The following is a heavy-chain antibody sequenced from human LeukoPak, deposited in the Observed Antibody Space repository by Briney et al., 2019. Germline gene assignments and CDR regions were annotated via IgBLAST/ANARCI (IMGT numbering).Heavy chain of an antibody. CDR3: ARDGGDSDDAFDI. CDR1: GFTFSSYG. J-gene: IGHJ3*02. CDR2: IRYDGSNK. V-gene: IGHV3-30*02. D-gene: IGHD2-21*02. Sequence: GGSLRLSCAASGFTFSSYGMHWVRQAPGKGLEWVAFIRYDGSNKYYADSVKGRFTISRDNSKNTLYLQMNSLRAEDTAVYYCARDGGDSDDAFDIWGQGTMVTVSS.